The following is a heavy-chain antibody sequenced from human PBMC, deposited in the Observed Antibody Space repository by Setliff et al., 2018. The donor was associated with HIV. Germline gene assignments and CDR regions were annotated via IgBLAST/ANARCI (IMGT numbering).Heavy chain of an antibody. CDR3: ARLVWGYFDY. CDR1: GFSLSNTRMG. Sequence: SGPTLVNPTETLTLTCTVSGFSLSNTRMGVSWIRQPPGKALEWLAHIFPNDEKSYSASLKSRVTISEDTSKSQVVLTMTNMDPVDTATYYCARLVWGYFDYWGQGTLVTVSS. D-gene: IGHD3-16*01. J-gene: IGHJ4*02. CDR2: IFPNDEK. V-gene: IGHV2-26*01.